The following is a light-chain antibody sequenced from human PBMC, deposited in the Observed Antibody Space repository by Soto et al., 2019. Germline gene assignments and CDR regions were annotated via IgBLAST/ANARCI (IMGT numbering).Light chain of an antibody. J-gene: IGKJ5*01. Sequence: EIVLTQSPGTLSLSPGERATLSCRASESVSTSYLAWYQQSPGQAPRLLIYGASNRATGIPDRFSGGGSGTDFTLTISRLEPEDFAVYYCQHYVTSSITFGQGTRLEIK. CDR3: QHYVTSSIT. CDR2: GAS. CDR1: ESVSTSY. V-gene: IGKV3-20*01.